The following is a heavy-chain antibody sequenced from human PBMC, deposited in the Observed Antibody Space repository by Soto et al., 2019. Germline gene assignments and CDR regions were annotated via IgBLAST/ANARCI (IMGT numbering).Heavy chain of an antibody. CDR2: ISAYNGNT. CDR3: ARDTPFSGWYDRNFDY. J-gene: IGHJ4*02. CDR1: GYTFTSYG. Sequence: GASVNVSCKASGYTFTSYGISWVRQAPGQGLEWMGWISAYNGNTNYAQKLQGRVTMTTDTSTSTAYMELRSLRSDDTAVYYCARDTPFSGWYDRNFDYWGQGTLVTVSS. D-gene: IGHD6-19*01. V-gene: IGHV1-18*01.